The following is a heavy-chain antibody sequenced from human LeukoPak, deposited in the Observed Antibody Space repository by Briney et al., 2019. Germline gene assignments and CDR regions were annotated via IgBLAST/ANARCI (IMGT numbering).Heavy chain of an antibody. J-gene: IGHJ4*02. V-gene: IGHV1-69*05. Sequence: ASVKVSCKASGGTFSSYAISWVRQAPGQGLEWMGGIIPIFGTANYAQKFQGRVTMTRDTSTSTVYMELSSLRSEDTAVYYCARDRNPTYHYDSSGYLNYFDYWGQGTLVTVSS. CDR2: IIPIFGTA. CDR1: GGTFSSYA. CDR3: ARDRNPTYHYDSSGYLNYFDY. D-gene: IGHD3-22*01.